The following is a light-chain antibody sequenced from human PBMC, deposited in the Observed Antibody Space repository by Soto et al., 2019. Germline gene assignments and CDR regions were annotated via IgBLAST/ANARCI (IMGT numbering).Light chain of an antibody. CDR1: QGINNW. V-gene: IGKV1-12*01. Sequence: DIPMTQSPSSVSASVGDTVSITCRASQGINNWLAWYQQKPGKAPQLLIYAASSLQSGVPSRFSGRGFGTDFTLTITSLQPEDFATYFCQQANNFPLTFGGGTKIEIK. J-gene: IGKJ4*01. CDR2: AAS. CDR3: QQANNFPLT.